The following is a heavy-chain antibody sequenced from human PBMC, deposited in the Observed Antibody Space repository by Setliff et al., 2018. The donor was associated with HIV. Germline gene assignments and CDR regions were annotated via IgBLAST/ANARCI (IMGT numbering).Heavy chain of an antibody. CDR1: GFIFSNHD. D-gene: IGHD5-18*01. CDR2: IGTGGDT. V-gene: IGHV3-13*01. Sequence: PGGSLRLSCEASGFIFSNHDFHWVRQAAAKGLEWVAAIGTGGDTYYVDSVKGRFTISRENARNSLYLQMNSLRAGDTAVYYCAALKGYSYGRGCFDPWGQGTLVTVSS. CDR3: AALKGYSYGRGCFDP. J-gene: IGHJ5*02.